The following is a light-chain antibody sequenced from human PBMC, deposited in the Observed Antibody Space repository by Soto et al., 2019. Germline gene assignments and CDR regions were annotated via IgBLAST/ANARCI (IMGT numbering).Light chain of an antibody. Sequence: EIVLTQSPGTLSLSPGERATLSCRAGQSITSGYLAWYQQKPGQAPRLLIYGASSRATGIPDRFSGSGSGTDFILTISRLEPEDFEVYYCQQYGSSPQTLGQGTKVDIK. J-gene: IGKJ1*01. V-gene: IGKV3-20*01. CDR3: QQYGSSPQT. CDR1: QSITSGY. CDR2: GAS.